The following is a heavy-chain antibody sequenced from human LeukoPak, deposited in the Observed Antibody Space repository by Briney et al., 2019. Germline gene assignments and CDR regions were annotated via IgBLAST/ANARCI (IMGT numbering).Heavy chain of an antibody. CDR3: AKAPSGARDYVRNCFDY. CDR2: ISGSGGST. CDR1: GFTFSSYA. V-gene: IGHV3-23*01. Sequence: GGSLRLSCAASGFTFSSYAMSWVRQAPGKGLEWVSAISGSGGSTYYADSVKGRFTISRDNSKNTLYLQMNSLRAEDTAVYYCAKAPSGARDYVRNCFDYWGQGTLVTVSS. J-gene: IGHJ4*02. D-gene: IGHD4-17*01.